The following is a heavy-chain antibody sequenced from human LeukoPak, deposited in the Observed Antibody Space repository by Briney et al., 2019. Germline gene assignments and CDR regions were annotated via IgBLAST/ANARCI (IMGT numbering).Heavy chain of an antibody. Sequence: GGSLRLSCAASGFTFSNYGIHWVRQAPGKGLEWEAFIQYDGSNKYYADSVKGRFTISRDNSKNTLYLQMNSLRAEDTAVYYCAKVRSSGYYMDVWGKGTTVTVSS. CDR1: GFTFSNYG. J-gene: IGHJ6*03. CDR3: AKVRSSGYYMDV. D-gene: IGHD6-6*01. CDR2: IQYDGSNK. V-gene: IGHV3-30*02.